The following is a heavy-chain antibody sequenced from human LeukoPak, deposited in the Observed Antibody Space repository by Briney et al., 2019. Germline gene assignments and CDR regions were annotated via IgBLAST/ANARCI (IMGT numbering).Heavy chain of an antibody. D-gene: IGHD1-26*01. CDR3: AKRAYRGSYYAAFDI. J-gene: IGHJ3*02. V-gene: IGHV3-23*01. Sequence: GGSLRLSCAASGFAFSSYALSWVSQAPGKGLEWVSGIGDSAGITYYADSVKGRFTISRDNSKNTLFLQMNSLRAEDTAVYYCAKRAYRGSYYAAFDIWGQGTMVTVSS. CDR2: IGDSAGIT. CDR1: GFAFSSYA.